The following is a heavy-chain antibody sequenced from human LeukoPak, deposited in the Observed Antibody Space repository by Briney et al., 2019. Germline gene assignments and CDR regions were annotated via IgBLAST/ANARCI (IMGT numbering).Heavy chain of an antibody. CDR2: ISGSGGST. D-gene: IGHD3-3*01. V-gene: IGHV3-23*01. Sequence: PGGSLRLSCAASGFTFSSYAMSWVRQAPGKGLEWVSAISGSGGSTYYADSVKGRFTISRDNSKNTLYLQMNSLRAEDTAVYYCAKDVQDYDFWSGYYLGYFDYWGQGTLVTVSS. CDR3: AKDVQDYDFWSGYYLGYFDY. J-gene: IGHJ4*02. CDR1: GFTFSSYA.